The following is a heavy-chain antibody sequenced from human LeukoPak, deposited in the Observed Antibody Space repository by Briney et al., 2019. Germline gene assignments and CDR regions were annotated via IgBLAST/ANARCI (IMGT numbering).Heavy chain of an antibody. V-gene: IGHV3-7*01. J-gene: IGHJ3*02. CDR2: IKQDGSEK. CDR3: GRNRDGAFDS. D-gene: IGHD2-21*01. CDR1: GFTFSSYW. Sequence: AGGSLRLSCAAAGFTFSSYWMSWVRQAPGKGLEWVANIKQDGSEKYYVDSVKGRFTISRDNAKNSLYLQMNSLRVEDMAVYYCGRNRDGAFDSWSQGTMVTISS.